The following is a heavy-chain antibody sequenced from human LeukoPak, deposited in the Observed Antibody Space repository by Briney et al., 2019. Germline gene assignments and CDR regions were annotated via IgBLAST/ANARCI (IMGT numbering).Heavy chain of an antibody. Sequence: PGGSLRLSCAASGFAFSSQAMGWVRQAPGKGLEWVSVISDSGGLTYYADSVKGRFTISRDNSKKTLFLQLNSLRAEDTAVYYCAKDARRTNGWYYFDYWGQGALVTVSS. V-gene: IGHV3-23*01. D-gene: IGHD6-19*01. CDR1: GFAFSSQA. CDR2: ISDSGGLT. CDR3: AKDARRTNGWYYFDY. J-gene: IGHJ4*02.